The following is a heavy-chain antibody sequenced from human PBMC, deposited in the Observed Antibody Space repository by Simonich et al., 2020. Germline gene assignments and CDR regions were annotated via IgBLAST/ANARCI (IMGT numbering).Heavy chain of an antibody. CDR3: ASGWDWGFSHMSDY. D-gene: IGHD7-27*01. V-gene: IGHV1-2*01. J-gene: IGHJ4*02. CDR1: GYTFTCYY. Sequence: QVQLVQSGAEVKKPGASVKVSCKASGYTFTCYYMHWVRQAPGQGLERRERNNPSSGGTNCAQKVQGRVTSTRDTSISTAYMELSRLRSDDTAVYYCASGWDWGFSHMSDYWGQGTLVTVYS. CDR2: NNPSSGGT.